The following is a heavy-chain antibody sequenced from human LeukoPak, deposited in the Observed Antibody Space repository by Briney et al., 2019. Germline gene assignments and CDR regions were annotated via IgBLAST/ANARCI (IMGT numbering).Heavy chain of an antibody. CDR2: IIPILGIA. J-gene: IGHJ6*02. CDR1: GGTFSSYA. D-gene: IGHD6-19*01. CDR3: ARGWGKQWLPQGTYYYYGMDV. V-gene: IGHV1-69*04. Sequence: ASVKVSCKASGGTFSSYAISWVRQAPGQGLEWMGRIIPILGIANYAQKFQGRVTITADKSTSTAYMEQSSLRSEDTAVYYCARGWGKQWLPQGTYYYYGMDVWGQGTTVTVSS.